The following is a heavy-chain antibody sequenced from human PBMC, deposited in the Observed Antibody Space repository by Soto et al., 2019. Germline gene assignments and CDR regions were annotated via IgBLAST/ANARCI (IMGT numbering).Heavy chain of an antibody. CDR1: GGSFSGYY. D-gene: IGHD5-18*01. V-gene: IGHV4-34*01. CDR3: ARRQLVRRYYFDY. Sequence: NLSLTCAVYGGSFSGYYWSWIRQPPGKGLEWIGEINHSGSTNYNPSLKSRVTISVDTSKNQFSLKLSSVTAADTAVYYCARRQLVRRYYFDYWGQGNLVTVYS. J-gene: IGHJ4*02. CDR2: INHSGST.